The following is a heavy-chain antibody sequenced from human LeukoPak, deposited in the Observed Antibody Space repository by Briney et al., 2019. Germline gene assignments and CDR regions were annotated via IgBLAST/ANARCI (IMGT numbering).Heavy chain of an antibody. Sequence: SETLSLTCTVSGGSISSYYWSWIRQPPGKGLECIGYIYYSGSTNYSPSLKSRVTMSVDTSKNQFSLKLSSVTAADTAVYYCARLRGAEYYYDTSGYYYFGYWGRGTLVTVSS. CDR3: ARLRGAEYYYDTSGYYYFGY. CDR1: GGSISSYY. D-gene: IGHD3-22*01. CDR2: IYYSGST. V-gene: IGHV4-59*01. J-gene: IGHJ4*02.